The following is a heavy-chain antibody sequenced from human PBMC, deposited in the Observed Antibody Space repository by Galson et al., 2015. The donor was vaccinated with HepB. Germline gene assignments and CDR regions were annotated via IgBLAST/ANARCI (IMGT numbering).Heavy chain of an antibody. Sequence: SLRLSCAASGFTFSTYAMSWVHQAPGERLQWVSAIHGGGTRTFYTDSVKGRFTISRDNSRNTLYLQMNSLRAGDTAIYYCVKEEGVVGPSFDSWGQGTLVTVSS. CDR3: VKEEGVVGPSFDS. CDR1: GFTFSTYA. D-gene: IGHD3-10*01. J-gene: IGHJ4*02. V-gene: IGHV3-23*01. CDR2: IHGGGTRT.